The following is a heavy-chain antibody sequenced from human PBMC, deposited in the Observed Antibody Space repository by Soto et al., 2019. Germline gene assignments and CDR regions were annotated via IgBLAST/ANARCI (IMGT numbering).Heavy chain of an antibody. J-gene: IGHJ5*02. CDR2: INPNSGGT. CDR3: SGISGRINGSGPAVSWLDP. Sequence: ASVKVSCKACGYTFTGYYMHCVRQAPGQGLEWMGWINPNSGGTNYAQKFHSWVTMTRDTTISTAYMELSRLRSDDTAVYYCSGISGRINGSGPAVSWLDPWGQETLVTVSS. V-gene: IGHV1-2*04. D-gene: IGHD6-19*01. CDR1: GYTFTGYY.